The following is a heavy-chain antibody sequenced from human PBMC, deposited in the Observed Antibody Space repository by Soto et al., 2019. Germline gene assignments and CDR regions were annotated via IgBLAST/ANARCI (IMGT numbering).Heavy chain of an antibody. D-gene: IGHD1-20*01. CDR3: ASHIRNYYYYYMDV. CDR1: GDSVSSSNYY. J-gene: IGHJ6*03. CDR2: IYYSGST. V-gene: IGHV4-39*01. Sequence: PSETLSLTCTVSGDSVSSSNYYWGWIRRPPGKGLEWIGSIYYSGSTYYIPSLRSRVTISVDTSKNQFSLKLSSVTAADTAVYYCASHIRNYYYYYMDVWGRGTTVTVSS.